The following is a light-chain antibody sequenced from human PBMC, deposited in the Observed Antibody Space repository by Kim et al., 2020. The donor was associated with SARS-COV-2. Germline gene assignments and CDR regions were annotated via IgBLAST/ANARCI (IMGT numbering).Light chain of an antibody. CDR1: KLGDKY. CDR2: QDS. J-gene: IGLJ2*01. CDR3: QAWDSSTVV. V-gene: IGLV3-1*01. Sequence: SYELTQPPSVSVSPGQTASITCSGDKLGDKYARWYQQKPGQSPVLVIYQDSKRPSGIPERFSGSNSGNTATLTISGTQALDEADYYCQAWDSSTVV.